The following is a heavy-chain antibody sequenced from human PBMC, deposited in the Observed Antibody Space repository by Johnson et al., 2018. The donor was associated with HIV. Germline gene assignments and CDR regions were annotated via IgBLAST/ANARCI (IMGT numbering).Heavy chain of an antibody. V-gene: IGHV3-30*03. Sequence: QVQLVESGGGVVRPGGSLRLSCAASGFTFDDYGMHWVRQAPGKGLEWVAVISSDGSNKYYADSVKGRFTISRDNSKNTLYLQINTLRAEDTAVYYCARERATLWFRASGAAFDIWGQGTTVTVSS. CDR1: GFTFDDYG. D-gene: IGHD3-10*01. CDR2: ISSDGSNK. J-gene: IGHJ3*02. CDR3: ARERATLWFRASGAAFDI.